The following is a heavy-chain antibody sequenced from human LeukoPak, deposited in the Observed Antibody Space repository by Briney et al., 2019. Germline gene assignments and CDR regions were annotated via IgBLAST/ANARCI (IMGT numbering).Heavy chain of an antibody. D-gene: IGHD6-19*01. J-gene: IGHJ4*02. CDR1: GFTFRSYT. Sequence: GGSLRLSCAASGFTFRSYTIHWVRQTPGKGLEWVAVTSYDGNNKYYADSVKGRFTISRDNSKNTLYLQMDSLRVEDAAVYYCARARGSGWSLPLDYWGQGTLVTVSS. CDR2: TSYDGNNK. CDR3: ARARGSGWSLPLDY. V-gene: IGHV3-30-3*01.